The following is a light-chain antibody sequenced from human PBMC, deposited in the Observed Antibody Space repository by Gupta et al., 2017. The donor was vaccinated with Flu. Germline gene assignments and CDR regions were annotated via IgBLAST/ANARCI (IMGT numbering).Light chain of an antibody. J-gene: IGLJ1*01. Sequence: NVAISCSGSTSNIGTYYVSWYQQLPGTAPKLLIYDNNKRPSGIPDRFSGSKSGTSATLDITGLQTGDEADYYCGTWDDSLSAGVFGTGTQVSVL. V-gene: IGLV1-51*01. CDR2: DNN. CDR3: GTWDDSLSAGV. CDR1: TSNIGTYY.